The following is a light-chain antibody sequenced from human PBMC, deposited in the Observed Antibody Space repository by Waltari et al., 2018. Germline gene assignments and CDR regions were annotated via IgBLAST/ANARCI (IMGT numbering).Light chain of an antibody. J-gene: IGKJ4*01. CDR3: QQYYSTPL. CDR1: QGISNS. CDR2: AAS. V-gene: IGKV1-NL1*01. Sequence: DIQMTQSPSPLSASVGDRVTITCRASQGISNSLAWYQQKPGKAPKLLLYAASRVESGVPSRFSGSGSGTDYTLTISSLQPEDFATYYGQQYYSTPLFGGGTKVEIK.